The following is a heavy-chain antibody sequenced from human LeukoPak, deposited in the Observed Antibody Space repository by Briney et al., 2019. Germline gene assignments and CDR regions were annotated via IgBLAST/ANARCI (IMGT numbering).Heavy chain of an antibody. J-gene: IGHJ4*02. D-gene: IGHD1-26*01. CDR1: GYTFTSYY. Sequence: ASVKVSCKASGYTFTSYYMHWVRQAPGQGLEGMGIINPSGGSTSYAQKFQGRVTMTRDMSTSTVYMELSSLRSEDTAVYYCAREGRVGATRDDSFDYWGQGTLVTVSS. CDR2: INPSGGST. V-gene: IGHV1-46*01. CDR3: AREGRVGATRDDSFDY.